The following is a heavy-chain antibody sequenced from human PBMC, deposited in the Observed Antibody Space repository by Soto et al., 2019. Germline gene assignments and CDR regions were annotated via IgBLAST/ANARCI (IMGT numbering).Heavy chain of an antibody. J-gene: IGHJ4*02. Sequence: QVQLQESGPGLVKPSQTLSLTCTVSGGSISSGGYYWSWIRQHPGKGLEWIGYIYYSGSTYYNQSLKSRVTISVDASKNRFSLKLSSVTAADTAVYYCAGSFGVAAACPCDYWGQGTLVTVSS. D-gene: IGHD6-13*01. CDR1: GGSISSGGYY. CDR2: IYYSGST. CDR3: AGSFGVAAACPCDY. V-gene: IGHV4-31*03.